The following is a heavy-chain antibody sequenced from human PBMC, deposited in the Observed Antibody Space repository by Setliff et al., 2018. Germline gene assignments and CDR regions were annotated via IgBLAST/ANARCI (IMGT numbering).Heavy chain of an antibody. CDR3: FGAGTCSY. V-gene: IGHV3-7*01. Sequence: PGGSLRLSCTASGLSYTNDWVSWVRQAPGKGLEWLASINPHASEKYYADSVKGRFTISRDNAKNSLSLQMNSLRTEDTAVYYCFGAGTCSYWGQGTLVTVSS. CDR2: INPHASEK. CDR1: GLSYTNDW. J-gene: IGHJ4*02. D-gene: IGHD3-10*01.